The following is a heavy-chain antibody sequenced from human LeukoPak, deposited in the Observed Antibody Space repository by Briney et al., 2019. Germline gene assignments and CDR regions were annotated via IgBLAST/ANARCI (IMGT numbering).Heavy chain of an antibody. J-gene: IGHJ4*02. CDR1: GYTFTSYD. V-gene: IGHV1-8*01. CDR2: MNPNSGDT. Sequence: ASVKVSCKASGYTFTSYDINWLRQATGQGLEWMGWMNPNSGDTGYVQKFQARVTMTRNTSISTAYMELSSLRSEDTAVYYCARGPREYYDSSGYSKGMDYWGQGTLVTVSS. CDR3: ARGPREYYDSSGYSKGMDY. D-gene: IGHD3-22*01.